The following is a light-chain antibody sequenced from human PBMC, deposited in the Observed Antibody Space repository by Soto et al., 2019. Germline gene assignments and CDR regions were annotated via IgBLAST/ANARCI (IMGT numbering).Light chain of an antibody. J-gene: IGKJ2*01. Sequence: EIVMKQSPATLSVSPGERATLSCRASQSVSSNLAWYQQKPGQAPRLLIYGASTRATGIPARFSGSGSGTEFTLTISSLQSEDFAVYYCQQYNNWLSTFGQGTKLEIK. CDR2: GAS. CDR3: QQYNNWLST. CDR1: QSVSSN. V-gene: IGKV3-15*01.